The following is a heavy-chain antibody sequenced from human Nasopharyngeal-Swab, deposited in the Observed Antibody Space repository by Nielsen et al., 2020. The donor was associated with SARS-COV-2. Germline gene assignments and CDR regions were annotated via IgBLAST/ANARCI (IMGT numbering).Heavy chain of an antibody. V-gene: IGHV4-30-4*01. Sequence: SETLSLTCTVSGGSISSSSYYWSWIRQPPGKGLEWIGYIYYSGSTYYNPSLKSRVTISVDTSKNQFSLKLSSVTAADTAVYYCASSFLYYYDSSGWHYYYYGMDVWGQGTTVTVSS. D-gene: IGHD3-22*01. CDR2: IYYSGST. J-gene: IGHJ6*02. CDR3: ASSFLYYYDSSGWHYYYYGMDV. CDR1: GGSISSSSYY.